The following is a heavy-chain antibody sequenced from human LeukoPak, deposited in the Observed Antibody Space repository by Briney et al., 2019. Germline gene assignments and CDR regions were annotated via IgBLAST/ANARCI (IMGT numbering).Heavy chain of an antibody. D-gene: IGHD3/OR15-3a*01. Sequence: GSLRLSFGGSGFTFSSYGMGWVRQAPGGGLEGGSAIGGSGGSTYYADSVKGRFTISRDNSKRTLYLQMDSLRAEDTAMYYCARDGAFGDFWTGYWTQFDFWGQGILVTVSS. J-gene: IGHJ4*02. CDR1: GFTFSSYG. V-gene: IGHV3-23*01. CDR2: IGGSGGST. CDR3: ARDGAFGDFWTGYWTQFDF.